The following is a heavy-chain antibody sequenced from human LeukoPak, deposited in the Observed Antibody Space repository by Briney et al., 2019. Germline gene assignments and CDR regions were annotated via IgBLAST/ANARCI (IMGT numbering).Heavy chain of an antibody. J-gene: IGHJ4*02. D-gene: IGHD3-22*01. CDR1: GFTSSSYG. Sequence: PGGSLRLSCAASGFTSSSYGMHWVRQAPGKGLEWVSGISGSGGITHYADSVRGRFTISRDNSKNTLYLQMNSLRAEDTAVYYCAKDPTDFDSSGQTYFDYWGQGSLVTVSS. V-gene: IGHV3-23*01. CDR3: AKDPTDFDSSGQTYFDY. CDR2: ISGSGGIT.